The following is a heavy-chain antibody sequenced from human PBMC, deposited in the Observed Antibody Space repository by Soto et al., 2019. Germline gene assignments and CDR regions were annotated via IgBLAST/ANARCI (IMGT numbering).Heavy chain of an antibody. J-gene: IGHJ6*02. D-gene: IGHD3-3*01. Sequence: GASVKVSCKASGFTFTSSAVQWVRQARGQRLEWIGWIVVGSGNTNYAQKFQERVTITRDMSTSTAYMELSSLRSEDTAVYYCAAVPSPSYDFWSGSRRSQYYYYGMDVWGQGTTVTVSS. V-gene: IGHV1-58*01. CDR3: AAVPSPSYDFWSGSRRSQYYYYGMDV. CDR1: GFTFTSSA. CDR2: IVVGSGNT.